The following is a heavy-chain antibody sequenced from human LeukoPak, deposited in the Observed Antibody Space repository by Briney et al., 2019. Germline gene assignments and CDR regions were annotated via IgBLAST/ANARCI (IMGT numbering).Heavy chain of an antibody. D-gene: IGHD3-10*01. CDR1: GGSFSGYY. Sequence: PSETLSLTCAVYGGSFSGYYWIWIRQSPGKGLEWIGEINHSGSTNYNPSLKSRVTMSVDTSKNQFSLKVRSVTAADTAVYYCARADVLLWFGESLTDYGMDVWGQGTTVTVSS. CDR3: ARADVLLWFGESLTDYGMDV. V-gene: IGHV4-34*01. CDR2: INHSGST. J-gene: IGHJ6*02.